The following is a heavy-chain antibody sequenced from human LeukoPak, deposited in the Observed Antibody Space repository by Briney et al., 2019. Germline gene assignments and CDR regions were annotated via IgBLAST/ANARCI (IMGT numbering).Heavy chain of an antibody. Sequence: GGSLRLSCAASGFTFSGYGMHWVRQAPGKGLEWVAVIWYDGSNRYYADSVKGRFTISRDNSKNTLYLQMNSLRAEDTAMYYCARDRREGYSYGYEYWGQGTLVTVSS. D-gene: IGHD5-18*01. J-gene: IGHJ4*02. CDR2: IWYDGSNR. CDR1: GFTFSGYG. CDR3: ARDRREGYSYGYEY. V-gene: IGHV3-33*01.